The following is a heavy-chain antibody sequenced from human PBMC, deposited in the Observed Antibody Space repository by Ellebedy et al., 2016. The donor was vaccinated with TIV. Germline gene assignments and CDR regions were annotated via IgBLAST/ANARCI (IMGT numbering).Heavy chain of an antibody. CDR2: IHPGDSDT. CDR1: GYIFTNYW. Sequence: GESLKISCKASGYIFTNYWIGWVRQMPGTGLEWMGIIHPGDSDTRYNPSFQGQVIVSADKSSSTAYLQWSSLQASDTAMYYWASLIPRTVYASGSFSDGFDIWGQGTVVTVSS. D-gene: IGHD3-10*01. J-gene: IGHJ3*02. CDR3: ASLIPRTVYASGSFSDGFDI. V-gene: IGHV5-51*01.